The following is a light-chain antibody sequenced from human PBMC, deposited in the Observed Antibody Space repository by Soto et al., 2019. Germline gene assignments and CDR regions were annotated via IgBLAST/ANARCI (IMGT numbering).Light chain of an antibody. J-gene: IGLJ1*01. Sequence: QSALTHPASVSGSPGQSITISCTGTSSDVGSYNLVSWYQQHPGKAPKLMIYEGSKRPSGVSNRLSGSRSGNTASLTISGLLAEDEADYYCSSYAGSRTYVFGTGTKLTVL. CDR2: EGS. CDR3: SSYAGSRTYV. CDR1: SSDVGSYNL. V-gene: IGLV2-23*01.